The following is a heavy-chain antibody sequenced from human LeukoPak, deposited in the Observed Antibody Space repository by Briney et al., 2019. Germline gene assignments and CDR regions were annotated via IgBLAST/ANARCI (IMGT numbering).Heavy chain of an antibody. V-gene: IGHV4-34*01. J-gene: IGHJ4*02. CDR3: ARGREVTRDFDY. CDR2: VNYSGST. D-gene: IGHD4-23*01. Sequence: PSETLSLTRVVYGGXFSGYYCSWIRQSPGKGLEWIGDVNYSGSTRYNPSLESRVTISVDTSKSQFSLKLSSVTAADTSVYYCARGREVTRDFDYWGQGTLVSVSS. CDR1: GGXFSGYY.